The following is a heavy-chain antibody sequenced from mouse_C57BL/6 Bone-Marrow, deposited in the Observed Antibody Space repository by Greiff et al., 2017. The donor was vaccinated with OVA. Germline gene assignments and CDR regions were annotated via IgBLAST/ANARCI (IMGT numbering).Heavy chain of an antibody. CDR2: IHPNSGST. Sequence: VQLQQPGAELVKPGASVKLSCKASGYTFTSYWMHWVKQRPGQGLEWIGMIHPNSGSTNYNEKFKSKATLTVDKSSSTAYMQLSSLTSEDSAVYYCARRYGSSHWYFGGWGTGTTVTVSS. D-gene: IGHD1-1*01. J-gene: IGHJ1*03. CDR3: ARRYGSSHWYFGG. CDR1: GYTFTSYW. V-gene: IGHV1-64*01.